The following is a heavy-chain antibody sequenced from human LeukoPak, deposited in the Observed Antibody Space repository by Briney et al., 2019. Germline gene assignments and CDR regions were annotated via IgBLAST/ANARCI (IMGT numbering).Heavy chain of an antibody. J-gene: IGHJ6*02. CDR1: AGSVSSYY. CDR2: IYNSGSI. Sequence: SETLSLTCTVSAGSVSSYYWSWIRQPAGKGLEWIGRIYNSGSITYNPSLKSRVSMSVDTSKNQFSLRLSSVTATDTAVYYCARDTAVAERGMDVWGQGTTVTVSS. D-gene: IGHD6-19*01. CDR3: ARDTAVAERGMDV. V-gene: IGHV4-4*07.